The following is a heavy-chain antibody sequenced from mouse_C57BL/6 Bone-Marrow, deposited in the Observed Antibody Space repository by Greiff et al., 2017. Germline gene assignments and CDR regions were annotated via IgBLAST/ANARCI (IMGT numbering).Heavy chain of an antibody. CDR3: ARSTTVVERFDY. V-gene: IGHV1-80*01. D-gene: IGHD1-1*01. Sequence: QVHVKQSGAELVKPGASVKISCKASGYAFSSYWMNWVKQRPGKGLEWIGQIYPGDGDTNYNGKFKGKATLTADKSSSTAYMQLSSLTSEDSAVYFCARSTTVVERFDYWGQGTTLTVSS. CDR2: IYPGDGDT. CDR1: GYAFSSYW. J-gene: IGHJ2*01.